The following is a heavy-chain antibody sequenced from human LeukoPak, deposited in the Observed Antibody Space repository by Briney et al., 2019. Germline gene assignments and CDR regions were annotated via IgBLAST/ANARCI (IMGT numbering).Heavy chain of an antibody. J-gene: IGHJ4*02. CDR1: GYSFTNYL. D-gene: IGHD2-2*01. Sequence: GVSLNISCKGSGYSFTNYLIGWVGHMPGKGRDWLGMIYPGDSDIRYSPSFPGQVTISDDKSISTAYLEWSSLKASDTAMYYCARTSSSLDYFDYWGQGTLVTVSS. V-gene: IGHV5-51*03. CDR2: IYPGDSDI. CDR3: ARTSSSLDYFDY.